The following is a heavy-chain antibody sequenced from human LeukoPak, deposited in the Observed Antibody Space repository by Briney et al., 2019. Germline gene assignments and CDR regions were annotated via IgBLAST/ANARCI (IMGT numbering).Heavy chain of an antibody. J-gene: IGHJ4*02. V-gene: IGHV3-21*01. CDR3: ARARTMYSSGWYQVVNFDY. CDR2: ISSGSSYI. D-gene: IGHD6-19*01. Sequence: PGGSLRLSCAASGFTFSNYGMNWVRQAPGKGLEWVSSISSGSSYIYYADSVKGRFTIARDNAKNSLYLKMNSLRAEDTAVYYCARARTMYSSGWYQVVNFDYWGQGTLVTVSS. CDR1: GFTFSNYG.